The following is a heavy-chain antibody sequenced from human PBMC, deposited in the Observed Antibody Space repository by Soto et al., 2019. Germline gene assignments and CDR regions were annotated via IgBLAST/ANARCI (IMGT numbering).Heavy chain of an antibody. D-gene: IGHD3-22*01. J-gene: IGHJ4*02. V-gene: IGHV1-18*01. CDR3: ARTGHSGSYDY. CDR2: INACNGDT. CDR1: GYTFTSYG. Sequence: ASVKVSCKASGYTFTSYGISWVRQAPGQRLEWMGWINACNGDTKYSENFQGRVTITRDTSASTVYLDLSSLSSEDTAFYYCARTGHSGSYDYWGQGTLVTVSS.